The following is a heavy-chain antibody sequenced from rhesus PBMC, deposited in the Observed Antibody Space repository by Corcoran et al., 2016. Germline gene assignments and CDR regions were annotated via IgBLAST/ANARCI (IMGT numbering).Heavy chain of an antibody. J-gene: IGHJ5-1*01. CDR2: ISSASSYI. CDR1: GFPFSSYC. CDR3: TTPYYYSGSYSNRFDV. D-gene: IGHD3-16*01. V-gene: IGHV3S16*01. Sequence: EVQLVESGGGLVQPGGSLRLSCAASGFPFSSYCMSWVRQAPGQGLEWFSSISSASSYIYYADSVKGRFTISRDNAKNSLSLQMNSLRAEDTAVYYCTTPYYYSGSYSNRFDVWGPGVLVTVSS.